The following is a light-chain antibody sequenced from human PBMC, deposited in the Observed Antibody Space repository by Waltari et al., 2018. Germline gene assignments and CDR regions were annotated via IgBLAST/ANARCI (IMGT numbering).Light chain of an antibody. CDR3: MQALQIPDT. CDR1: QSLLHINGYNY. J-gene: IGKJ2*01. CDR2: LGS. Sequence: DIVMTQSPLSLPVTPGEPASISCTSSQSLLHINGYNYLDWYLQKPGQSPRLLFYLGSNRASGVPDRFSGSGSGTDFTLQISRVEAEDVGVYYCMQALQIPDTFGQGTKLEIK. V-gene: IGKV2-28*01.